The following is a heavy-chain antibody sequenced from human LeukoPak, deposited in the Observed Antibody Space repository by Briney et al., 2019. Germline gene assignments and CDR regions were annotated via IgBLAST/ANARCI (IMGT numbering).Heavy chain of an antibody. CDR2: ISYDGSNE. CDR3: ARDTGTSYLSSFDY. J-gene: IGHJ4*02. V-gene: IGHV3-30*04. Sequence: GGSLRLSCAASGFTFSSYVMHWVRQAPGKGREWVALISYDGSNEYYADSVKGRFTISRDNSKNTLYLQMNSLRAADTAVYYCARDTGTSYLSSFDYWGQGTLVTVSS. CDR1: GFTFSSYV. D-gene: IGHD6-6*01.